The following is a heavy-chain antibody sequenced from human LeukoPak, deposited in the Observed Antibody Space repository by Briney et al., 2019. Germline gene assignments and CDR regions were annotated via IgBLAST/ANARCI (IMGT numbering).Heavy chain of an antibody. CDR3: ARYSSSWYHYMDV. V-gene: IGHV1-18*04. CDR1: GYTFTTYG. J-gene: IGHJ6*03. Sequence: GASVKVSCKAIGYTFTTYGIAWVRQAPGQGLEWMGWISTYKGTTNYTQKLQGRVAMTTDTSTSTAYMELRSLRSDDTAVYYCARYSSSWYHYMDVWGKGTTVTVSS. D-gene: IGHD6-13*01. CDR2: ISTYKGTT.